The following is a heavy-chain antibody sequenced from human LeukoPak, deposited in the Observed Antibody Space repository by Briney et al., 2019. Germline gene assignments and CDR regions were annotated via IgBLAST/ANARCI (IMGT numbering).Heavy chain of an antibody. CDR3: AKDWTVAKIYFDY. Sequence: GGSLRLSCAASGFTFSSYGMSWVRQAPGKGLEWVAVIGGSGGFTYYADSVKGRFTISRDNSKNTLFLQMTSLRAEDTATYYCAKDWTVAKIYFDYWGQGTLVTVSS. CDR1: GFTFSSYG. J-gene: IGHJ4*02. V-gene: IGHV3-23*01. D-gene: IGHD5-12*01. CDR2: IGGSGGFT.